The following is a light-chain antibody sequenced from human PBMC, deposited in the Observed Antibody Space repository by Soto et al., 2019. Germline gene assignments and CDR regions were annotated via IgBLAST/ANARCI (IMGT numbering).Light chain of an antibody. CDR2: AAS. V-gene: IGKV1-9*01. J-gene: IGKJ4*01. CDR1: QGISNF. CDR3: QQLESYPST. Sequence: IQLTQSPSSLPAALGDRVTSTCRASQGISNFLAWYKQKPGKAPKLLIYAASTLQSGVPSRFRGSGSGTDFTLTISSLQPEDFATYYCQQLESYPSTFGGGTKVDIK.